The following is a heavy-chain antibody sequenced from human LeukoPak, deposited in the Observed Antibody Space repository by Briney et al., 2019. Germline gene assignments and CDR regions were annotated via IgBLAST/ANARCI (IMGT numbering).Heavy chain of an antibody. D-gene: IGHD3-3*01. CDR3: ARVAPLRLLDY. V-gene: IGHV3-74*01. CDR2: INSDGSST. J-gene: IGHJ4*02. Sequence: PGGSLRLSCAASGFTFSSYWVHWVRQAPGKGLVWVSRINSDGSSTSYADSVKGRFTISRDNAKNTLYLQMNSLRAEDTAVYYCARVAPLRLLDYWGQGTLVTVSS. CDR1: GFTFSSYW.